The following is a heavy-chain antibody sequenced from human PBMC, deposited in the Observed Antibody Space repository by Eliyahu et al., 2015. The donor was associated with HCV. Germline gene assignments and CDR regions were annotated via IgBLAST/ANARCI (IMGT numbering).Heavy chain of an antibody. V-gene: IGHV4-59*01. CDR3: ARYRGYHYDF. D-gene: IGHD5-12*01. CDR2: FHNSGDT. J-gene: IGHJ4*02. CDR1: GDSIIHYY. Sequence: QVQLEESGPGLVKPSETLSLTCSVSGDSIIHYYWSWIRQPPGKGLEWIGFFHNSGDTKNNPSLSSRVTMSVDASRNQLSLKLSSVTAADTAVYYCARYRGYHYDFWGEGTLVTVSS.